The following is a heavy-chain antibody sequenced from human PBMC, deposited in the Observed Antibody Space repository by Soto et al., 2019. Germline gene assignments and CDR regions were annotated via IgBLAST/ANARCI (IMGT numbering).Heavy chain of an antibody. J-gene: IGHJ3*02. CDR2: IYYSGST. D-gene: IGHD3-3*01. CDR3: ARVLPEWFTRSGAFDI. Sequence: QVQLQESGPGLVKPSQTLSLTCTVSGGSISSGGYYWSWIRQHPGKGLEWIGYIYYSGSTYYNPSLKSRVTISVDTSKNQFSLKLSSVTAADTAVYYCARVLPEWFTRSGAFDIWGQGTMVTVSS. CDR1: GGSISSGGYY. V-gene: IGHV4-31*03.